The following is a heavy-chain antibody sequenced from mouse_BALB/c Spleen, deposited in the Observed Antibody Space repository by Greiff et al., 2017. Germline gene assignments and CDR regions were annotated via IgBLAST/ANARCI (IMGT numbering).Heavy chain of an antibody. V-gene: IGHV5-6-5*01. D-gene: IGHD2-2*01. CDR2: ISSGGST. J-gene: IGHJ3*01. CDR3: ARGGGYWFAY. CDR1: GFTFSSYA. Sequence: EVQRVESGGGLVKPGGSLKLSCAASGFTFSSYAMSWVRQTPEKRLEWVASISSGGSTYYPDSVKGRFTISRDNARIILYLQMSSLRSEDTAMYYCARGGGYWFAYWGQGTLVTVSA.